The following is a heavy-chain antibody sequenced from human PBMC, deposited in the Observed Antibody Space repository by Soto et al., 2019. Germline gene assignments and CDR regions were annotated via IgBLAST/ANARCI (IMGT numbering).Heavy chain of an antibody. D-gene: IGHD3-10*01. CDR1: GYTFTGYY. CDR3: ATSFRGGTYYYMDV. Sequence: GASVKVSCKASGYTFTGYYMHWVRQAPGQGLEWMGWINPNSGGTNYAQKFQGWVTMTRDTSISTAYMELSRLRSDDTAVYYCATSFRGGTYYYMDVWGKGTTVTVSS. J-gene: IGHJ6*03. V-gene: IGHV1-2*04. CDR2: INPNSGGT.